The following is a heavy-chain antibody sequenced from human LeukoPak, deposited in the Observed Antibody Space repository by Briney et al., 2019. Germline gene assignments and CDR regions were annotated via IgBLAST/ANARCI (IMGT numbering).Heavy chain of an antibody. D-gene: IGHD3-16*01. CDR1: GFTFSNSW. CDR2: IKPDGSVR. Sequence: GGSLRLSCAASGFTFSNSWMAWIRQAPEKGLEFVANIKPDGSVRNYMDSHKGRFTISRDNAKNSLYLQMNSLGAGDTALYYCARDLGGGFFDDWGQGIPVTVSS. J-gene: IGHJ4*02. CDR3: ARDLGGGFFDD. V-gene: IGHV3-7*01.